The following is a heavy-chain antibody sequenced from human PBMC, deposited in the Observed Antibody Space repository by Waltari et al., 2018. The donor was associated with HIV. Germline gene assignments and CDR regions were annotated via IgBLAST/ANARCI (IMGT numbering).Heavy chain of an antibody. CDR3: ARGREYSYGSLFDY. V-gene: IGHV1-8*01. J-gene: IGHJ4*02. CDR2: MNPNSGNT. Sequence: QVQLVQSGAEGKKPGASVKVSCKASGYTFTSYDINWVRQATGQGLEWMGWMNPNSGNTGYAQKFQGRVTMTRNTSISTAYMELSSLRSEDTGVYYCARGREYSYGSLFDYWGQGTPVTVSS. CDR1: GYTFTSYD. D-gene: IGHD5-18*01.